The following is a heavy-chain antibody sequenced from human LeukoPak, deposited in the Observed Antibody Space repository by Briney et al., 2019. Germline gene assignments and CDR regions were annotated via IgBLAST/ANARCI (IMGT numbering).Heavy chain of an antibody. CDR2: IYHSGST. Sequence: SETLSLTCAVSGGSISSGGYSWSWIRQPPGKGLEWIGYIYHSGSTYYNPSLKSRVTISVDRSKNQFSLKLSSVTAADTAVYYCASTQQLRGYWGQGTLVTVSS. D-gene: IGHD6-13*01. CDR1: GGSISSGGYS. V-gene: IGHV4-30-2*01. CDR3: ASTQQLRGY. J-gene: IGHJ4*02.